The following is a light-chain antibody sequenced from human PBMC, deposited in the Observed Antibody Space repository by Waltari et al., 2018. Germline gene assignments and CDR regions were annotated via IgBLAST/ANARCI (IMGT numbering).Light chain of an antibody. CDR3: QRYNFYPWT. V-gene: IGKV1-5*03. Sequence: DIQMTQSPSPLSASVGDRVTITCRASQSISSWLAWYQQKPGKAPKVLIYKASSLESGVPSRFSGSGSGTEFTLTISSLQPDDIATYYCQRYNFYPWTFGQGTKVEIK. J-gene: IGKJ1*01. CDR1: QSISSW. CDR2: KAS.